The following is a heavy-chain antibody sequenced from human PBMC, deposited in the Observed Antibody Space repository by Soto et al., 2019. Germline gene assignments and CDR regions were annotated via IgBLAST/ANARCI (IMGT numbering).Heavy chain of an antibody. D-gene: IGHD6-6*01. CDR1: GGSISSYY. J-gene: IGHJ6*02. V-gene: IGHV4-59*01. Sequence: SETLSLTCTVSGGSISSYYWSWIRQPPGKGLEWIGYIYYSGSTNYNPSLKSRVTISVDTSKNQFSLKLSSVTAADTAVYYCARAGSLSSSSRYYYGMDVWGQGTTVTVSS. CDR3: ARAGSLSSSSRYYYGMDV. CDR2: IYYSGST.